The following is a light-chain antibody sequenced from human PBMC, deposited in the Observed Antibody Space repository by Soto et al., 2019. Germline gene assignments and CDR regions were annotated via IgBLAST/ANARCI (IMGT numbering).Light chain of an antibody. CDR3: QHYDNLPRYN. CDR2: EAS. V-gene: IGKV1-33*01. J-gene: IGKJ2*01. Sequence: DMQITRYTSSVSKSVGQRLTIICKRSQDISNSLNWYQQKPGKAPNLLIYEASKLQTRVPSRFSGGGSGTHFTFTIRNLQPEDIATYYCQHYDNLPRYNCGMGT. CDR1: QDISNS.